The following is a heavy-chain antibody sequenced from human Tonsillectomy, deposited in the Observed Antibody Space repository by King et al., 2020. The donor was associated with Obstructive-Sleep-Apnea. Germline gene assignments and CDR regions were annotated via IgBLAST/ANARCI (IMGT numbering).Heavy chain of an antibody. CDR2: VSHSGTT. V-gene: IGHV4-39*07. J-gene: IGHJ5*02. Sequence: PLQESGPGLVKPSETLSLTCTVSGGSISSGSYYWGWIRQPPGQGLEWIGSVSHSGTTFYIPSIESRVTISVDTSKNQFSLKLTSVTAADTAFYFCAREGGKTGARWFDPWGQGTLVTVSS. CDR3: AREGGKTGARWFDP. CDR1: GGSISSGSYY. D-gene: IGHD1-26*01.